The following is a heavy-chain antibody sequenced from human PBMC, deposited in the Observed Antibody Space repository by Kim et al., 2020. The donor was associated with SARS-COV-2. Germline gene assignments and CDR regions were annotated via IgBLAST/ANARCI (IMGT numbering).Heavy chain of an antibody. V-gene: IGHV1-69*13. CDR3: ARAVRITMITYWFDP. Sequence: SVKVSCKASGGTFSSYAISWVRQAPGQGLEWMGGIIPIFGTANYAQKFQGRVTITADESTSTAYMELSSLRSEDTAVYYCARAVRITMITYWFDPWGQGTLVTVSS. CDR1: GGTFSSYA. CDR2: IIPIFGTA. J-gene: IGHJ5*02. D-gene: IGHD3-22*01.